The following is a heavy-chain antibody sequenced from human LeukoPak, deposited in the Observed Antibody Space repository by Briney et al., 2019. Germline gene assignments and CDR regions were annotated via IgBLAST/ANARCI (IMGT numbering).Heavy chain of an antibody. Sequence: ETLSLTCTVSGGSISSYYWSWVRQAPGKGLEWVANIKQDGSEKYYVDSVKGRFTISRDNAKNSLYLQMNSLRAEDTAVYYCARDHYYDSSGYYYDWGQGTLVTVSS. J-gene: IGHJ4*02. V-gene: IGHV3-7*01. CDR2: IKQDGSEK. CDR1: GGSISSYY. CDR3: ARDHYYDSSGYYYD. D-gene: IGHD3-22*01.